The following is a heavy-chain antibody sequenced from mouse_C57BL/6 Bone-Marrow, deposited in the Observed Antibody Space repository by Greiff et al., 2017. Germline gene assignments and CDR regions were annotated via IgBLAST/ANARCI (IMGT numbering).Heavy chain of an antibody. CDR1: GYTFTSYW. Sequence: QVQLKQPGAELVRPGTSVKLSCKASGYTFTSYWMHWVKQRPGQGLEWIGVIDPSDSYTNYNQKFKGKATLTVDTSSSTAYMQLSSLTSEDSAVYYCARIYYYGSSRDYWGQGTTLTVSS. CDR3: ARIYYYGSSRDY. J-gene: IGHJ2*01. V-gene: IGHV1-59*01. CDR2: IDPSDSYT. D-gene: IGHD1-1*01.